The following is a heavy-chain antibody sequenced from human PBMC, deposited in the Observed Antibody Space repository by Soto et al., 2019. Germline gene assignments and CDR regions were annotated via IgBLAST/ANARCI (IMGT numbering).Heavy chain of an antibody. J-gene: IGHJ4*02. CDR1: GCSFTNAW. D-gene: IGHD2-15*01. Sequence: EVQLVESGGGLVKPGESLRLSCAASGCSFTNAWMNWVRQAPGKGLEWVGRIKDKREGATTDYDAPLKDRFTISRDDSKNILYLQLDSLKTEDTAMYYVTTARRIGWYSLDYWGPGTLVTVSS. V-gene: IGHV3-15*07. CDR3: TTARRIGWYSLDY. CDR2: IKDKREGATT.